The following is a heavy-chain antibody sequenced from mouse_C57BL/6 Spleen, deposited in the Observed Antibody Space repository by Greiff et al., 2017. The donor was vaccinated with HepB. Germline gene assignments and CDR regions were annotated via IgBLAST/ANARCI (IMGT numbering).Heavy chain of an antibody. CDR1: GFTFSSYA. V-gene: IGHV5-4*01. J-gene: IGHJ1*03. D-gene: IGHD1-1*01. CDR2: ISDGGSYT. Sequence: EVKLVESGGGLVKPGGSLKLSCAASGFTFSSYAMSWVRQTPEKRLEWVATISDGGSYTYYPDNVKGRFTISRDNAKNNLYLQMSHLKSEDTAMYYCAREYYGSIYGYFVVWGTGTTVTVSS. CDR3: AREYYGSIYGYFVV.